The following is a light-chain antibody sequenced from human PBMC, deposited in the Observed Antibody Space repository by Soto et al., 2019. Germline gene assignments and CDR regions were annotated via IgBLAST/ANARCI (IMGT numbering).Light chain of an antibody. CDR3: CSYAGSSTSVV. J-gene: IGLJ2*01. CDR2: EGS. CDR1: SRGVGSYNL. Sequence: QSALTQPVSVSGSPGQSITISCTGTSRGVGSYNLVSWYQQHPGKAPKLMIYEGSKRPSGVSNRFSGSKSGNTASLTISGLQAEDEADYYCCSYAGSSTSVVFGGGTKLTVL. V-gene: IGLV2-23*01.